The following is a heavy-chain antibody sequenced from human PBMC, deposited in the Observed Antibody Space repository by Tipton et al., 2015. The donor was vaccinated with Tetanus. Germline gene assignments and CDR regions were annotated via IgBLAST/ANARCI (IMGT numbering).Heavy chain of an antibody. CDR2: TYSDGST. D-gene: IGHD3-16*01. V-gene: IGHV3-53*01. CDR1: GFTVSSYQ. J-gene: IGHJ4*01. CDR3: AGGLGVDY. Sequence: SLRLSCAASGFTVSSYQMTWVRQAPGKGLEWVSVTYSDGSTYYADSVKGRFTISRDNSKNTVSLQMNSLSAYDTAVRYFAGGLGVDYCFQGTLVTVSS.